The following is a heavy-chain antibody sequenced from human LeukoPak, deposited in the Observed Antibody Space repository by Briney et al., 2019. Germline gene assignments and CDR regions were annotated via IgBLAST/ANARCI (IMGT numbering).Heavy chain of an antibody. CDR1: GFTFDDYA. J-gene: IGHJ4*02. Sequence: GGSLRLSCAASGFTFDDYAMHWVRQAPGKGLEWVSGISWNSGSIGYADSVKGRFTISRDNAKNPLYLQMNSLRAEDTALYYCAKDSSSWYFDYWGQGTLVTVSS. V-gene: IGHV3-9*01. CDR3: AKDSSSWYFDY. D-gene: IGHD6-13*01. CDR2: ISWNSGSI.